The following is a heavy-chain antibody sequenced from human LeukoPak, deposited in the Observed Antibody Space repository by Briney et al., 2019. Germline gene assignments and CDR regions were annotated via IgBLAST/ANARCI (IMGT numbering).Heavy chain of an antibody. J-gene: IGHJ4*02. V-gene: IGHV3-23*01. CDR2: ITASGDGT. D-gene: IGHD4/OR15-4a*01. CDR1: GFTFSTYA. Sequence: GGSLRLSCAASGFTFSTYAMTWVRQAPGKGLEWVSSITASGDGTSAADSVKGRFTISRDNSKNTLYLQMNSLRVEDTAVYYCGKAGLVRGGALDSWGQGTLVTVSS. CDR3: GKAGLVRGGALDS.